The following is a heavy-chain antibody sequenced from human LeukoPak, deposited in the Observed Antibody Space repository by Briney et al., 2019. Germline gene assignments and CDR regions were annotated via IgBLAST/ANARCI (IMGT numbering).Heavy chain of an antibody. CDR2: FDPEDGET. V-gene: IGHV1-24*01. J-gene: IGHJ4*02. Sequence: ASVKVSCKVSGYTLTELSMHWVRQAPGKGLEWMGGFDPEDGETIYAQKFQGRVTMTEDTSTDTAYMELSSLRSEDTAVYYCARDLYCGGDCYAGFDYWGQGTLVTVSS. CDR3: ARDLYCGGDCYAGFDY. CDR1: GYTLTELS. D-gene: IGHD2-21*02.